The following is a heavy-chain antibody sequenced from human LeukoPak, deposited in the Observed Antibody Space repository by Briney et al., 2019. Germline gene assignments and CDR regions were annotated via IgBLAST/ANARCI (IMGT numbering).Heavy chain of an antibody. CDR2: ISGSGGST. CDR1: GFTFSSYA. V-gene: IGHV3-23*01. CDR3: AKPPYIVVVPAAMAY. D-gene: IGHD2-2*01. Sequence: GGSLRLSCAASGFTFSSYAMSWVRQAPGKGLEWVSAISGSGGSTYYADSVKGRFTISRDNSKNTPYLQMNSLRAEDTAVYYCAKPPYIVVVPAAMAYWGQGTLVTVYS. J-gene: IGHJ4*02.